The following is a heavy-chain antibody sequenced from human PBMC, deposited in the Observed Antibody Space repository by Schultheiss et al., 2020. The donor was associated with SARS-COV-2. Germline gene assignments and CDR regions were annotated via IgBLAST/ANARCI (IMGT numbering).Heavy chain of an antibody. CDR3: ARLKYYGSGTYNYGMDV. J-gene: IGHJ6*02. CDR1: GGSISSYY. Sequence: WETLSLTCTVSGGSISSYYWGWIRQPPGKGLEWIGSIYYSGSTYYNPSLKSRVTISVDTSKNQFSLKLSSVTAADTAVYYCARLKYYGSGTYNYGMDVWGQGTTVTVS. D-gene: IGHD3-10*01. V-gene: IGHV4-39*01. CDR2: IYYSGST.